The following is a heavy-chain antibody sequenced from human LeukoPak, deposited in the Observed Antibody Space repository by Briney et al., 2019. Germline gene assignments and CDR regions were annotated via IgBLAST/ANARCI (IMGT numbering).Heavy chain of an antibody. CDR1: GLTASSNY. V-gene: IGHV3-74*01. J-gene: IGHJ4*02. Sequence: GGSLRLSFEATGLTASSNYMSWVRQAPRKGLVWVSRISTDGYTTDYADFVQGRFTASRDNTKNTWSLEMNSLRAEDTAVYYCVVGGSPGYWGQGTLVTVSS. D-gene: IGHD2-15*01. CDR2: ISTDGYTT. CDR3: VVGGSPGY.